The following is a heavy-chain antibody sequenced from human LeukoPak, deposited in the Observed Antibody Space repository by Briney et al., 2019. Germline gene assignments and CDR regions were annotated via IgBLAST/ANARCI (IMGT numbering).Heavy chain of an antibody. CDR1: GFTFSNHN. J-gene: IGHJ4*02. D-gene: IGHD2/OR15-2a*01. CDR2: INSRSNYI. CDR3: ARDKVSVIPALDY. V-gene: IGHV3-21*01. Sequence: GGSLRLSCEASGFTFSNHNMNWVRQAPGKGLEWVSSINSRSNYIYYADSVKGRFTISRDNAKESLYLQMNSLRAEDTALYFCARDKVSVIPALDYWGQGTLVVVSS.